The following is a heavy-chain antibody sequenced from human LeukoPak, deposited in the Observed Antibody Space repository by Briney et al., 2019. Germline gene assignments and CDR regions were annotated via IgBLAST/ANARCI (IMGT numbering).Heavy chain of an antibody. CDR1: GFTFSSYW. V-gene: IGHV3-74*01. CDR2: IRSDGSTT. CDR3: TRRVSTTRWFDP. Sequence: GGSLRLSCAASGFTFSSYWMHWVRQAPGKGLVWVSRIRSDGSTTNYADTVKGRFTISRDNAENTLYLQMNSLRVEDTAVYYCTRRVSTTRWFDPWGQGTLVTVSS. D-gene: IGHD2-15*01. J-gene: IGHJ5*02.